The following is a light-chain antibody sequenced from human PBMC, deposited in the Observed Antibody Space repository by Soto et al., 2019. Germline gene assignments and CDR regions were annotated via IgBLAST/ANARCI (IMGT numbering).Light chain of an antibody. CDR1: SGSVSTNYY. Sequence: QTVVTQEPSFSVSPGGTVTLTCGLSSGSVSTNYYPSWYQQTPGQAPRTLIHSTNTRSSGVPNRFSGSILGNKAALTITAAQADDESDYYCVLFLGSGIWVFGGGTKLTVL. V-gene: IGLV8-61*01. CDR2: STN. CDR3: VLFLGSGIWV. J-gene: IGLJ3*02.